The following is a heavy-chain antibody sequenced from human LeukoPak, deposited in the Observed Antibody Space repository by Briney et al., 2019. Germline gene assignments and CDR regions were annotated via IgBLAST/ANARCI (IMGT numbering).Heavy chain of an antibody. Sequence: GGSLRLSCVVSGFTFSSYWMHWVRQAPGKGLVWVSRIKNDGSSTRYADSVKGRFTISRDDAKNTLYLQMNSLRAEDTAVYYCAREQGSPTYYDILTGYYGNWFDPWGQGTLVTVSS. D-gene: IGHD3-9*01. CDR2: IKNDGSST. CDR1: GFTFSSYW. V-gene: IGHV3-74*01. CDR3: AREQGSPTYYDILTGYYGNWFDP. J-gene: IGHJ5*02.